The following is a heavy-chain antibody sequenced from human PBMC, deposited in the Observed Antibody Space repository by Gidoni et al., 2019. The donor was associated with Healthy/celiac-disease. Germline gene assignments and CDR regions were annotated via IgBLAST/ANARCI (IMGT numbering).Heavy chain of an antibody. V-gene: IGHV1-46*01. CDR1: GYTFTSYY. Sequence: QVQLVQSWAEVKKPVASVKVSCKASGYTFTSYYMHWVRQAPGHGLEWMGIINPSGGSTSYAQTFQGRVTMTRDTSTSTVYMELSSLRSEDTAVYYCARGGGSYCSSTSCYPHWGQGTLVTVSS. J-gene: IGHJ4*02. CDR3: ARGGGSYCSSTSCYPH. D-gene: IGHD2-2*01. CDR2: INPSGGST.